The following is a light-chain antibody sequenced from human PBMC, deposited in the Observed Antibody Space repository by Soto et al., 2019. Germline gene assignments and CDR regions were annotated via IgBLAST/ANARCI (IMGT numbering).Light chain of an antibody. CDR1: QLFSNY. CDR3: EQYDKSIT. V-gene: IGKV3D-15*02. Sequence: EIVMMQSPATLSVSPGESDTLSCRASQLFSNYLAWYQQKPGQAPRLLIYGASSRATGIPDRFSGSGSGTDFTLTINRLEPEDFAVYYCEQYDKSITFGGGTKVDI. CDR2: GAS. J-gene: IGKJ4*01.